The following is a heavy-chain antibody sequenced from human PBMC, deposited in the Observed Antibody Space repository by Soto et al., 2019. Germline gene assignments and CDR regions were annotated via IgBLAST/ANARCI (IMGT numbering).Heavy chain of an antibody. Sequence: PGGSLRLSCSASGFTFSSYAMHWVRQAPGKGLEYVSAISSNGGSTYYADSVKGRFTISRDNSKNTLYLQMNSLRAEDTAVYYCARANYDFWSGYSAFDIWGQGTMVTVSS. CDR2: ISSNGGST. J-gene: IGHJ3*02. D-gene: IGHD3-3*01. CDR3: ARANYDFWSGYSAFDI. V-gene: IGHV3-64*04. CDR1: GFTFSSYA.